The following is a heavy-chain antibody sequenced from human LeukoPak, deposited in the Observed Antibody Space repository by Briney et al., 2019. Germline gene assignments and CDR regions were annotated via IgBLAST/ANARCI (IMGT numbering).Heavy chain of an antibody. Sequence: PGGSLRLSCAASGFTFSSYAMSWVRQAPGKGLEWVSAISGSGGSTYYADSVKGRFTISRENSKNTLYLQMYSLRAEETAVYYCASVDIVLMVYAHTPFDYWGQGTLVTVSS. J-gene: IGHJ4*02. D-gene: IGHD2-8*01. V-gene: IGHV3-23*01. CDR1: GFTFSSYA. CDR2: ISGSGGST. CDR3: ASVDIVLMVYAHTPFDY.